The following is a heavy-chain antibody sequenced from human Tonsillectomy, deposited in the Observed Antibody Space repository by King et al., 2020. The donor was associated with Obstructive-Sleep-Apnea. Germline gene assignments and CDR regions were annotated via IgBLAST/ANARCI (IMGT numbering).Heavy chain of an antibody. CDR1: GFTFSSYW. V-gene: IGHV3-7*01. CDR3: ARSGGGYCSGGSCWVG. J-gene: IGHJ4*02. Sequence: VQLVESGGGLVQPGGSLRLSCAASGFTFSSYWMSWVRQAPGKGLEWVANIKQDGSEKYYVDSVKGRFTISRDNAKNSLYLQMNSLRAEDTAVYYCARSGGGYCSGGSCWVGWGQGTLVTVSS. CDR2: IKQDGSEK. D-gene: IGHD2-15*01.